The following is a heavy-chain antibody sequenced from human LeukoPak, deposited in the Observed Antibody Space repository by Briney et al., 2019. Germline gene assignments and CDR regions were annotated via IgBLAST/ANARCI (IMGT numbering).Heavy chain of an antibody. CDR1: GFTFTGYY. Sequence: HRASVKASCKASGFTFTGYYMHWVRQAPGQGLEWMGWINPNSGGTNYAQKFQGRVTMTRDTSISTAYMELSRLRSDDTAVYYCARELGGGPRGYGMDVWGQGTTVTVSS. CDR3: ARELGGGPRGYGMDV. D-gene: IGHD2-15*01. V-gene: IGHV1-2*02. J-gene: IGHJ6*02. CDR2: INPNSGGT.